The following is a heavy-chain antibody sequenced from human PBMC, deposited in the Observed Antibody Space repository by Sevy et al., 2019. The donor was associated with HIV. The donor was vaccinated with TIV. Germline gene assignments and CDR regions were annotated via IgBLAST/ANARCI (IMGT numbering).Heavy chain of an antibody. CDR3: ARGGGNGWFYFDY. CDR1: GGTFSSYG. Sequence: ASVKVSCKASGGTFSSYGISWVRQAPGQGLEWMGGIIPILGTVNYAQTFQGRVTITADESTKTAKMELSSLRSEDTAVYYCARGGGNGWFYFDYWGQETLVTVSS. V-gene: IGHV1-69*13. D-gene: IGHD6-19*01. J-gene: IGHJ4*02. CDR2: IIPILGTV.